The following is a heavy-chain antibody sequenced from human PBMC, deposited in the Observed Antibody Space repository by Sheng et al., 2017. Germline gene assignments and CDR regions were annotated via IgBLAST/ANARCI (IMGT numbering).Heavy chain of an antibody. Sequence: QVQLVESGGGVVQPGRSLRLSCAASGFTFSSYGMHWVRQAPGKGLEWVAVIWYDGSNKYYADSVKGRFTISRDNSKNTLYLQMNSLRAEDTAVYYCARDRRSSSSGGFDYWGQGTLVTVSS. CDR3: ARDRRSSSSGGFDY. V-gene: IGHV3-33*01. CDR1: GFTFSSYG. CDR2: IWYDGSNK. D-gene: IGHD6-6*01. J-gene: IGHJ4*02.